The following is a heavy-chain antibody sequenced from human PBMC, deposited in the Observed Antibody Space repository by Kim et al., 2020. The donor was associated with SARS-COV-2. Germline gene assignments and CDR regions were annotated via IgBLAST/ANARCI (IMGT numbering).Heavy chain of an antibody. Sequence: SVKVSCKASGGTFSSYAISWVRQAPGQGLEWMGGIIPIFGTANYAQKFQGRVTITADESTSTAYMELSSLRSEDTAVYYCARDWAGYGSGTRYYYGMDVWGQGTTVTVSS. V-gene: IGHV1-69*13. J-gene: IGHJ6*02. CDR3: ARDWAGYGSGTRYYYGMDV. D-gene: IGHD3-10*01. CDR2: IIPIFGTA. CDR1: GGTFSSYA.